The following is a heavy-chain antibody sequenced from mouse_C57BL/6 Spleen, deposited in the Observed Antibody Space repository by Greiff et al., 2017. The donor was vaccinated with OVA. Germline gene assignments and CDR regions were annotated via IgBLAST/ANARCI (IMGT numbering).Heavy chain of an antibody. Sequence: EVQLQQSGAELVRPGASVKLSCTASGFNIKDYYMHWVKQRPEQGLEWIGRIDPEDGDTEYAPKFQGKATMTADTSSNTAYLQLSSLTSEDTAVYYCTWGLRRRAWFAYWGQGTLVTVSA. CDR3: TWGLRRRAWFAY. V-gene: IGHV14-1*01. CDR2: IDPEDGDT. J-gene: IGHJ3*01. CDR1: GFNIKDYY. D-gene: IGHD2-4*01.